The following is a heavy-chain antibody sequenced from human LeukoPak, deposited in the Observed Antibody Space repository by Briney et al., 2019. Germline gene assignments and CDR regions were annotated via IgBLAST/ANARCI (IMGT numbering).Heavy chain of an antibody. Sequence: GGSLRLSCVGSGFTISNYWMGWVRQAPGKGLEWVSSISAHSRYIYYADSVKGRFTISRDNAQSSLYLQMNSLRAEDSAVYYCARQYYDFWSGFYTADYYFDYWGRGTLVTVSS. CDR1: GFTISNYW. CDR2: ISAHSRYI. V-gene: IGHV3-21*01. CDR3: ARQYYDFWSGFYTADYYFDY. D-gene: IGHD3-3*01. J-gene: IGHJ4*02.